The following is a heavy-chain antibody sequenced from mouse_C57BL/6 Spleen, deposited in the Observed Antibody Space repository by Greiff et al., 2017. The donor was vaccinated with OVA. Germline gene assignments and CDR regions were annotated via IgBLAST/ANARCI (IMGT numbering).Heavy chain of an antibody. D-gene: IGHD3-1*01. Sequence: EVQGVESGGGLVQPGGSLKLSCAASGFTFSDYYMYWVRQTPEKRLEWVAYISNGGGSTYYPDTVKGRFTISRDNAKNTLYLQMSRLKSEDTAMYYCARGLGGYAMDYWGQGTSVTVSS. V-gene: IGHV5-12*01. CDR1: GFTFSDYY. J-gene: IGHJ4*01. CDR2: ISNGGGST. CDR3: ARGLGGYAMDY.